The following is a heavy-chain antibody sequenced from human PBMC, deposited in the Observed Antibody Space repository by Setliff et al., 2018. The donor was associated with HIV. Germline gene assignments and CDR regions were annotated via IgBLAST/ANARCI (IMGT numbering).Heavy chain of an antibody. CDR2: FDPEDGES. V-gene: IGHV1-24*01. CDR3: ARSMVGHSHAFDI. J-gene: IGHJ3*02. CDR1: GYTLTELS. Sequence: ASVKVSCKISGYTLTELSRHWVRQAPGKGLEWMGRFDPEDGESIYAQKFQGRVTMTDDTSADTAYMELSSLRSEDTAVFYCARSMVGHSHAFDIWGQGTMVTVSS. D-gene: IGHD1-26*01.